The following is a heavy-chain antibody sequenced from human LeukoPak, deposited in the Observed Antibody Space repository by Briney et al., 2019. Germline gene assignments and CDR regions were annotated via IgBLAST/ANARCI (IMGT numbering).Heavy chain of an antibody. CDR3: ASMNIGANWNPAWLFDY. D-gene: IGHD1-20*01. CDR2: IYHSGST. J-gene: IGHJ4*02. V-gene: IGHV4-30-2*02. CDR1: GGSISSGGYY. Sequence: SETLSLTCTVSGGSISSGGYYWSWIRQPPGKGLEWIGYIYHSGSTYYNPSLKSRVTISVDRSKNQFSLKLSSVTAADTAVYYCASMNIGANWNPAWLFDYWGQGTLVTVSS.